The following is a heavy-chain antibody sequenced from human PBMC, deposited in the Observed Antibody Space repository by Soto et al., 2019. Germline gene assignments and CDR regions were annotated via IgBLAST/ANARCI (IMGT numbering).Heavy chain of an antibody. Sequence: EVQLLESGGGLVQPGGSLRLSCAASGFTFSNYAMTWVGQAPGKGLEWVSVITGSGGGTYFVDSVKGRFTISRDNSKNTVYLQMNSLRADDTAVYYCAKRPLTAAGFDYWGQGTLVTVSS. D-gene: IGHD6-13*01. J-gene: IGHJ4*02. CDR2: ITGSGGGT. CDR3: AKRPLTAAGFDY. V-gene: IGHV3-23*01. CDR1: GFTFSNYA.